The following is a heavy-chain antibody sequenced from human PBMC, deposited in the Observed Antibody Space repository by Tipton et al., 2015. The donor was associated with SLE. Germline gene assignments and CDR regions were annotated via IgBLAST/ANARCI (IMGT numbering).Heavy chain of an antibody. V-gene: IGHV4-34*01. D-gene: IGHD5-18*01. Sequence: LRLSCAVYAGSFSGYFWSWIRQPPGKGLEWIGEINHSGSTNYNPSLKSRVTISVDTSKNQFSLKLTSVTAADTAVYYCARVYPAMTGGYFDLWGRGTLVTVSS. J-gene: IGHJ2*01. CDR1: AGSFSGYF. CDR3: ARVYPAMTGGYFDL. CDR2: INHSGST.